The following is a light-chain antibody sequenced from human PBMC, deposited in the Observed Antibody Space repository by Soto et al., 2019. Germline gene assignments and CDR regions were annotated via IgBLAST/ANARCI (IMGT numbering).Light chain of an antibody. CDR2: GAS. CDR1: QSISSN. J-gene: IGKJ4*01. V-gene: IGKV3-15*01. Sequence: EIVMTQSPATLSVSPGERATLSCWASQSISSNLAWYQQKAGQAPRLLIYGASTRATGIPARFSGSGSGTEFTLTINSLQSEDFAVYYCQQFNIWPHMLSFGGGTKLEMK. CDR3: QQFNIWPHMLS.